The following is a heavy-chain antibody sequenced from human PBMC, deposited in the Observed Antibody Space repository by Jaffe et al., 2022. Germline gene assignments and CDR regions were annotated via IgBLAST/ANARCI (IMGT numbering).Heavy chain of an antibody. Sequence: QVQLVESGGGVVQPGGSLRLSCAASGFTFSSYGVHWVRQAPGKGLEWVSFIRYDGSNKYYADSVKGRFTISRDNSKNTLYLQMNSLRAEDTAVYYCAKDRHNDYGGNPQLFDIWGQGTMVTVSS. V-gene: IGHV3-30*02. J-gene: IGHJ3*02. D-gene: IGHD4-17*01. CDR3: AKDRHNDYGGNPQLFDI. CDR1: GFTFSSYG. CDR2: IRYDGSNK.